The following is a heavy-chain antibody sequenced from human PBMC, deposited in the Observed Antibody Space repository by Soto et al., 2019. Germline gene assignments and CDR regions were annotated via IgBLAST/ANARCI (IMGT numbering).Heavy chain of an antibody. J-gene: IGHJ5*02. CDR3: ARDMTTVTANWFDP. CDR2: IDPNSGDT. D-gene: IGHD4-17*01. CDR1: GYTFTGYY. Sequence: GASVKVSCKASGYTFTGYYIHWVRQAPGQGLEWMGWIDPNSGDTKYAQKFQGWVTMTRDTSISTAYMELSRLKFDDTAVYYCARDMTTVTANWFDPWGQGTLVTVSS. V-gene: IGHV1-2*04.